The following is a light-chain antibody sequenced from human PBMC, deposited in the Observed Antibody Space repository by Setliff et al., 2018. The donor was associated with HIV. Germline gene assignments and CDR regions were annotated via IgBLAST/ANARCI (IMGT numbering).Light chain of an antibody. CDR3: SSYGSGDTLL. V-gene: IGLV2-14*03. J-gene: IGLJ2*01. CDR1: SSDVGGYDY. CDR2: DVT. Sequence: QSVLAQPASVSGSPGQSITISCTGSSSDVGGYDYVSWYQQHPDKAPKLMIFDVTSRPSGVSNRFSGSKSGNTASLTISGLQAEDEAHYYCSSYGSGDTLLFGAGT.